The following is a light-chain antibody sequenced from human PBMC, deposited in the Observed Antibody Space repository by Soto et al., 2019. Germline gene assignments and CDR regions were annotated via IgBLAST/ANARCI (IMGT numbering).Light chain of an antibody. J-gene: IGLJ3*02. V-gene: IGLV2-14*01. CDR1: SSDVGGYNY. CDR3: SSYTSSSTRL. CDR2: DVG. Sequence: QSVLTQPASVSGSPGQSITISCTGTSSDVGGYNYVSWYQQYPGKAPKRMIFDVGNRPSGVSDRFSGSKSGNTAFLTISGLQAEDEADYYCSSYTSSSTRLFGGGTKLTVL.